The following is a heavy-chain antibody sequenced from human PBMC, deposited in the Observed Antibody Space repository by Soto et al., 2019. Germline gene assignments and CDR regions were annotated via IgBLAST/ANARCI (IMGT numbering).Heavy chain of an antibody. D-gene: IGHD2-8*01. CDR2: IRSETDGETT. Sequence: GSLRLSCTGSGFTFGDFAVNWARQAPGKGLEWVGFIRSETDGETTDYVAPVKGRFTISRDDSKNTLYLQMNSLKIEDTAVYYCTTDLNGGFDYWGRGTLVTVSS. J-gene: IGHJ4*02. CDR3: TTDLNGGFDY. CDR1: GFTFGDFA. V-gene: IGHV3-49*04.